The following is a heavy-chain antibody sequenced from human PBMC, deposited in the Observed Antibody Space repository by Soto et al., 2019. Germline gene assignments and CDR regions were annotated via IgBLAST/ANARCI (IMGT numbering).Heavy chain of an antibody. CDR3: AGGRIVVAGSSAYYGMDV. V-gene: IGHV1-69*01. Sequence: QVHLLLQSGAEVKKPGSSVKVSCKASGGNPSNSAISWVRQAPGQGLEWMGGIIPVFGIVSYAQNFQGRVTITADESTSTAYRELSSLRSEDTAVYFCAGGRIVVAGSSAYYGMDVWGQGPTVTVSS. D-gene: IGHD6-19*01. CDR2: IIPVFGIV. CDR1: GGNPSNSA. J-gene: IGHJ6*02.